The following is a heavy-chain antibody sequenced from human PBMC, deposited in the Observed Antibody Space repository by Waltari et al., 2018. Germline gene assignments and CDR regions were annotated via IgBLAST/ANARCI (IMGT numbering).Heavy chain of an antibody. CDR2: IKEDGSQK. J-gene: IGHJ5*01. CDR3: ARPSGNGWFSF. CDR1: GFTFSSYW. D-gene: IGHD6-25*01. Sequence: EVQLVESGGGLVQPGGSLRPSCAGAGFTFSSYWISWVRQAPGKGLEWVANIKEDGSQKYYVASVEGRFTISRDNAENAAYLQMSSLRAEDTAVYYCARPSGNGWFSFWGQGTLVTVSS. V-gene: IGHV3-7*01.